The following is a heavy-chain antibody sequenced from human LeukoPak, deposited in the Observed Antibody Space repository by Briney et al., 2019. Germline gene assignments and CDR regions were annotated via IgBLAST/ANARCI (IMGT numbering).Heavy chain of an antibody. V-gene: IGHV4-4*07. CDR2: IYTSGST. J-gene: IGHJ4*02. CDR3: ARAQQLGPYYFDY. Sequence: SETLSLTCTVSGGSIISYYWSWIRQPAGKGLEWIGRIYTSGSTNYNPSLKSRVTISVDKSKNQFSLKLSSVTAADTAVYYCARAQQLGPYYFDYWGQGTLVTVSS. D-gene: IGHD6-13*01. CDR1: GGSIISYY.